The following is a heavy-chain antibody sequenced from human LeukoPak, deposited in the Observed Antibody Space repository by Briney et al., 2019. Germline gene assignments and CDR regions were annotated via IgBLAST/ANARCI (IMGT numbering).Heavy chain of an antibody. J-gene: IGHJ4*02. Sequence: SETLSLICTVYMGSMTIYYWNWIRQSPGKGLEWIGYIHYSGSTNYNPSLKSRVTISKDTSKNQFSLNLSSVTAADTAVYYCARESAYSSSVEYFEYWGQGTLVTVSS. V-gene: IGHV4-59*01. CDR3: ARESAYSSSVEYFEY. D-gene: IGHD6-13*01. CDR1: MGSMTIYY. CDR2: IHYSGST.